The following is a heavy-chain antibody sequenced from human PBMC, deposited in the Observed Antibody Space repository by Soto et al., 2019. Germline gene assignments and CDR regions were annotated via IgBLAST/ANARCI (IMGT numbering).Heavy chain of an antibody. J-gene: IGHJ4*02. Sequence: QVRPQQWGSGLLKPSETLSLTCAIYGASFSPYYWGWVRQPPGKGLEWIGDVDLSGNTNYNPSLKSRVTISVDASKNQFSLRLTSLTAADTAVYYCARSPTFYNYVWGNSTYGAQGTLVTVSS. CDR2: VDLSGNT. V-gene: IGHV4-34*02. D-gene: IGHD3-16*01. CDR1: GASFSPYY. CDR3: ARSPTFYNYVWGNSTY.